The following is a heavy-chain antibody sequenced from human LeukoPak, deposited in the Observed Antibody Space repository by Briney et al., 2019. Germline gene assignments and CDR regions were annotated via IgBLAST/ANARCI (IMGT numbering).Heavy chain of an antibody. J-gene: IGHJ5*02. CDR3: ARTYRTSARFDP. CDR1: GGSISSGGYY. V-gene: IGHV4-31*03. CDR2: IHYTGST. Sequence: PSQTLSLTCTVSGGSISSGGYYWSWIRQHPGKGLEWIGYIHYTGSTYYNASLKSRVTISVDTSKNQFSLKLSSVTAADTAVYYCARTYRTSARFDPWGQGTLVTVSS. D-gene: IGHD4-11*01.